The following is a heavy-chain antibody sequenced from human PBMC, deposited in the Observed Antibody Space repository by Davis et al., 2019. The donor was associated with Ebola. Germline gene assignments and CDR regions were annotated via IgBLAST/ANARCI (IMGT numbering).Heavy chain of an antibody. CDR1: GGSISSSSYY. CDR3: TLEVAAAVVN. D-gene: IGHD6-13*01. J-gene: IGHJ4*02. V-gene: IGHV4-39*01. CDR2: IYYSGST. Sequence: MPSETLSLTCTVSGGSISSSSYYWGWIRQPPGKGLEWIGSIYYSGSTYYNPSLKSRVTISVDTSKNQFSLTLSSVTAADTAVYYCTLEVAAAVVNWGQGTLVTVSS.